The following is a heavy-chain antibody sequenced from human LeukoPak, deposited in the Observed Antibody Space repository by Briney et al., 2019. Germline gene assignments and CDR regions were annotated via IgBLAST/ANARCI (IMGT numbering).Heavy chain of an antibody. J-gene: IGHJ5*02. CDR3: ARELAWVVIPNNWFDP. CDR2: MNPNSGNT. CDR1: GYTFTGYY. D-gene: IGHD2-21*01. V-gene: IGHV1-8*02. Sequence: GASVKVSCKASGYTFTGYYMHWVRQATGQGLEWMGWMNPNSGNTGYAQKFQGRVTMTRNTSISTAYMELSSLRSDDTAVYYCARELAWVVIPNNWFDPWGQGTLVTVSS.